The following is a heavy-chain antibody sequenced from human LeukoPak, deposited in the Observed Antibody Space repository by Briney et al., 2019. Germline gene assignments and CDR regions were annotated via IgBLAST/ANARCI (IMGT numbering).Heavy chain of an antibody. V-gene: IGHV4-39*01. Sequence: SETPSLTCTVSGGSISSSSYYWGWIRQPPGKGLEWIGSIYYSGSTYYNPSLKSRVTISVDTSKNQFSLKLSSVTAADTAVYYCARQSLYDFWSGYRSLDYWGQGTLVTVSS. CDR2: IYYSGST. J-gene: IGHJ4*02. CDR1: GGSISSSSYY. CDR3: ARQSLYDFWSGYRSLDY. D-gene: IGHD3-3*01.